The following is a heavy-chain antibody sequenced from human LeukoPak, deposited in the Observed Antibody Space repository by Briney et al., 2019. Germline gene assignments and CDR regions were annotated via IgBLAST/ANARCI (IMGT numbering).Heavy chain of an antibody. V-gene: IGHV4-4*07. CDR3: ASDYYDGDGYYHDY. D-gene: IGHD3-22*01. CDR1: SGSISLYY. CDR2: VYTGGST. J-gene: IGHJ4*02. Sequence: SETLSLTCTVTSGSISLYYLTWVRQPAGKGLEWIGRVYTGGSTNYNPSLKTLITISVDTSNNQFSLKLTSLTAADTAVYYCASDYYDGDGYYHDYWGQGTLVTVSS.